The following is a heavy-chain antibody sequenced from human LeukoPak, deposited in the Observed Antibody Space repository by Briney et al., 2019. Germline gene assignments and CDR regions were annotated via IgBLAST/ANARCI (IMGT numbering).Heavy chain of an antibody. CDR2: MNPNSGNT. D-gene: IGHD6-19*01. Sequence: ASVTVSCTASGYTFTSYGISWVRQAPGQGLEWMGWMNPNSGNTAYAQKFQGRVTMTGDTSISTAYMELSSLRSEDTAVYYCARSLRGWYKDYWGQGTLVTVSS. CDR1: GYTFTSYG. CDR3: ARSLRGWYKDY. V-gene: IGHV1-8*02. J-gene: IGHJ4*02.